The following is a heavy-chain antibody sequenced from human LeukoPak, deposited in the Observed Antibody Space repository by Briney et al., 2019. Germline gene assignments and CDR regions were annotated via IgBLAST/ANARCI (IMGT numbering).Heavy chain of an antibody. D-gene: IGHD5-24*01. V-gene: IGHV1-69*13. CDR2: IIPIFGTA. CDR3: ARGRDGYNDAFDI. Sequence: ASVKVSCKASGGTFSSYAISWVRQAPGHGLEWLGGIIPIFGTANYAQKFQGRVTITADESTSTAYMELSSLRSEDTAVYYCARGRDGYNDAFDIWGQGTMVTVSS. J-gene: IGHJ3*02. CDR1: GGTFSSYA.